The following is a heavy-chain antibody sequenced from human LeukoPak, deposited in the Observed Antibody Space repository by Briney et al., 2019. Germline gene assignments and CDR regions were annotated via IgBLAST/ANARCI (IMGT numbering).Heavy chain of an antibody. D-gene: IGHD4-17*01. CDR1: GFTFSSYS. J-gene: IGHJ6*02. CDR2: ISSSSSYK. V-gene: IGHV3-21*01. Sequence: GGSLRLSCVASGFTFSSYSMNWVRQAPGKGLEWVSSISSSSSYKYYTDSVKGRFTISRDNSKNTLYLQMNSLRAEDTAVYYCARAYGDTSYYYYGMDVWGQRTTVTVSS. CDR3: ARAYGDTSYYYYGMDV.